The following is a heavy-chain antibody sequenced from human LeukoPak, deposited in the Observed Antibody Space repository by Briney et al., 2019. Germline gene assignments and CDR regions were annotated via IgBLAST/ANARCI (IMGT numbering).Heavy chain of an antibody. CDR2: ISSSGSTI. CDR1: GFTFSSYE. Sequence: GGSLRLSCAASGFTFSSYEMNWVRQAPGKGPEWVTYISSSGSTIYYADYVKGRFTVSRDNAKNSLYLQMNNLRAEDTALYYCGRDRVGGRGYSLDYLGQGTLVTVSS. V-gene: IGHV3-48*03. D-gene: IGHD5-18*01. J-gene: IGHJ4*02. CDR3: GRDRVGGRGYSLDY.